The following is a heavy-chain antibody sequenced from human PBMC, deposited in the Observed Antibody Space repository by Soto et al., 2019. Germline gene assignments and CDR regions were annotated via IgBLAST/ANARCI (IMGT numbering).Heavy chain of an antibody. CDR3: ARFGEMVD. D-gene: IGHD3-10*01. J-gene: IGHJ6*01. CDR2: INARNGGT. V-gene: IGHV1-2*06. Sequence: QVQLVQSGAEVKKPGDSVKVSCKASGYNFIAYFVHWLRQAPGQGPEWMGRINARNGGTDSVKRSQGRVTMTRDTSINTAYMELTGLTSDDTAVYYCARFGEMVDWGQGTTVIVSS. CDR1: GYNFIAYF.